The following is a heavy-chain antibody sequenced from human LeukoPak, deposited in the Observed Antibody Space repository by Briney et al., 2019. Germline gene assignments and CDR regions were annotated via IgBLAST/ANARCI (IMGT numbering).Heavy chain of an antibody. J-gene: IGHJ2*01. Sequence: SETLSLTCTVSGGSISSYYWSRIRQPPGKGLEWIGYIYYSETANYNPSLKSRVTISVDTSKNQFSLKLTSVTAADTAVYYCARVYYSSSYDYWYFDLWGRGTLVTVSS. D-gene: IGHD6-13*01. V-gene: IGHV4-59*01. CDR2: IYYSETA. CDR3: ARVYYSSSYDYWYFDL. CDR1: GGSISSYY.